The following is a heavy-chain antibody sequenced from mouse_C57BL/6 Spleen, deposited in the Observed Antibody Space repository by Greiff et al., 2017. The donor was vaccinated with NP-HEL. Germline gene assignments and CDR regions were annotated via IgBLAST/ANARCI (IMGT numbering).Heavy chain of an antibody. Sequence: EVHLVESGGGLVKPGGSLKLSCAASGFTFSDYGMHWVRQAPEKGLEWVAYISSGSSTIYYADTVKGRFTISRDNAKNTLFLQMTSLRSEDTAMYYCARRDYYYDMDYWGQGTSVTVSS. D-gene: IGHD3-3*01. CDR2: ISSGSSTI. J-gene: IGHJ4*01. CDR3: ARRDYYYDMDY. V-gene: IGHV5-17*01. CDR1: GFTFSDYG.